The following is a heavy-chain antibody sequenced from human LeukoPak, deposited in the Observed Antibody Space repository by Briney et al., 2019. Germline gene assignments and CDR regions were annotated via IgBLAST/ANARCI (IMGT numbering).Heavy chain of an antibody. CDR2: FDPEDGET. J-gene: IGHJ2*01. CDR3: ATGDGLRWYFDL. D-gene: IGHD5-24*01. Sequence: GASVKVSCKVSGYTLTELSMHWVRQAPGKGLEWMGGFDPEDGETTYAQKFQGRVTMTEDTSTDTAYMELSSLRSEDTAVYYCATGDGLRWYFDLWGRGTLVTVSS. V-gene: IGHV1-24*01. CDR1: GYTLTELS.